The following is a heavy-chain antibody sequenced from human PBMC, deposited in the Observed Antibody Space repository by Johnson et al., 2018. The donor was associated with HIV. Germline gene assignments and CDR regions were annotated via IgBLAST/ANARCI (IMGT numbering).Heavy chain of an antibody. J-gene: IGHJ3*02. Sequence: QVQLVESGGGVVQPGRSLRLSCAVSGFTVRTYAMHWVRQAPGKGLEWVAVISSDANNKYYAGSVKGRFTISRDNSKTTLYLQMNSLRDEDTAVYYCANSLLLDAFNIWGQGTMVTVSS. V-gene: IGHV3-30*04. D-gene: IGHD2-15*01. CDR1: GFTVRTYA. CDR3: ANSLLLDAFNI. CDR2: ISSDANNK.